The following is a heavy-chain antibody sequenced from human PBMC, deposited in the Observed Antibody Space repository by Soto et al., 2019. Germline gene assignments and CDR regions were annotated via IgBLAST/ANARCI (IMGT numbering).Heavy chain of an antibody. CDR2: MSGSSSTT. Sequence: EVRLLESGGGLVKPGGSLRLSCATSGLTFSNYAMSWVRQAPAGGLEWVSSMSGSSSTTYYADSVRGRFTISRDRSKNTLYLQMSSLRAEDTALYYCAKNQERELPRVIDFWGQGTLVTVSS. CDR3: AKNQERELPRVIDF. D-gene: IGHD1-7*01. V-gene: IGHV3-23*01. J-gene: IGHJ4*02. CDR1: GLTFSNYA.